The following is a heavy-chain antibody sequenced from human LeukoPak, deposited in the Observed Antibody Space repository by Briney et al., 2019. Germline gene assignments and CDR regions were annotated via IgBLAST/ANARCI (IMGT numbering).Heavy chain of an antibody. CDR2: IYYSGST. Sequence: SETLSLTCTVSGGSISSSSYYWGWIRQPPGKGLEWIGSIYYSGSTYYNPSLKSRVTISVDTSKNQFSLKLSSVTAADTAVYYCARTVDGGNYLGYWGQGTLVTVSS. V-gene: IGHV4-39*07. J-gene: IGHJ4*02. CDR1: GGSISSSSYY. D-gene: IGHD4-23*01. CDR3: ARTVDGGNYLGY.